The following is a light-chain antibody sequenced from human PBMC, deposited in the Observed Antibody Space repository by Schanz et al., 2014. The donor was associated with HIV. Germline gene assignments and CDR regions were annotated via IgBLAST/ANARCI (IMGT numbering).Light chain of an antibody. CDR3: QSYDSSLSGPL. CDR1: SSNIGANYD. J-gene: IGLJ3*02. V-gene: IGLV1-40*01. CDR2: GNN. Sequence: QSVLTQPPSVSGAPGQRVTISCTGSSSNIGANYDVHWYQRLPGTSPKLLIYGNNNRPSGVPDRFSGSKSGTSAFLAITGLQAEDEADYYCQSYDSSLSGPLFGGGTKLTVL.